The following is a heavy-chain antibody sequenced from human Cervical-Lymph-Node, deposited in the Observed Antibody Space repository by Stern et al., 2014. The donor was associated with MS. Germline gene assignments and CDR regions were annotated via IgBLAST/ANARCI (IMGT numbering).Heavy chain of an antibody. CDR1: GFTFSNYG. J-gene: IGHJ2*01. Sequence: EVQLVESGGGFVKPGGSLRLSCAVSGFTFSNYGMSWVRRAPGKGLEWVSAISGIGGSTFYADSVKGRFTISRNNFQNTLYLQMSSLRADDTAVYYCAKVSDDYDDHWFFDLWGRGTLVTVSS. V-gene: IGHV3-23*04. CDR2: ISGIGGST. D-gene: IGHD4-17*01. CDR3: AKVSDDYDDHWFFDL.